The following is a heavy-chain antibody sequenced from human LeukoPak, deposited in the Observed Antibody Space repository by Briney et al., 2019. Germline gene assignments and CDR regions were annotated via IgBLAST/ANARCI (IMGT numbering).Heavy chain of an antibody. CDR3: ARLLPAAGYWYFDL. J-gene: IGHJ2*01. D-gene: IGHD6-13*01. CDR2: IYYSGST. CDR1: GGSISTYY. Sequence: SETLSLTCTVSGGSISTYYWNWIRQPPGKGLEWIGYIYYSGSTNYNPSLMSRVTISVDTSKNQFSLKLSSVTAADTAVYYRARLLPAAGYWYFDLWGRGTLVSVSS. V-gene: IGHV4-59*08.